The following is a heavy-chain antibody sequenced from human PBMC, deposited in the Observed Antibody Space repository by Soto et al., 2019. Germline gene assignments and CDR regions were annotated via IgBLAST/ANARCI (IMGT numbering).Heavy chain of an antibody. Sequence: SQTLSLPCAISGDSVSSNSAAWNWIRQSPSRGLEWLGRTYYRSKWYNEYAVSVKSRITINPDTSKNQFSLQLNSVTPEDTAVYYCAREAEYYDFWSGYDRGYYYYMDVWGKGTTVTVSS. J-gene: IGHJ6*03. V-gene: IGHV6-1*01. CDR3: AREAEYYDFWSGYDRGYYYYMDV. D-gene: IGHD3-3*01. CDR1: GDSVSSNSAA. CDR2: TYYRSKWYN.